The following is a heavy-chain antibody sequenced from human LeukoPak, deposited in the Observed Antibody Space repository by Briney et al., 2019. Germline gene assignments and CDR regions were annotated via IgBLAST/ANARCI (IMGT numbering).Heavy chain of an antibody. V-gene: IGHV4-34*01. CDR1: GGSFSGYY. J-gene: IGHJ4*02. Sequence: SETLSLTCAVYGGSFSGYYWSWIRQPPGKGLEWIGEISHSGSTNYNPSLKSRVTISVDTSKNQFSLKLSSVTAADTAVYYCARENSGSYREFDYWGQGTLVTVSS. D-gene: IGHD1-26*01. CDR3: ARENSGSYREFDY. CDR2: ISHSGST.